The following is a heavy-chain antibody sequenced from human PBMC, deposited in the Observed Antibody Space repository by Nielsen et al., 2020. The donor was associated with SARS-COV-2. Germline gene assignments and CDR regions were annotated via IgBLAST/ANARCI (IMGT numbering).Heavy chain of an antibody. D-gene: IGHD6-13*01. J-gene: IGHJ6*03. V-gene: IGHV4-34*01. CDR2: INHSGST. Sequence: SETLSLTCAVYGGSFSGYYWSWIRQPPGKGLEWIGEINHSGSTNYNPSLKSRVTISVDTSKNQFSLKLSSVTAADTAVYYCAKDPYSSRRYYYYMDVWGKGTTVTVSS. CDR3: AKDPYSSRRYYYYMDV. CDR1: GGSFSGYY.